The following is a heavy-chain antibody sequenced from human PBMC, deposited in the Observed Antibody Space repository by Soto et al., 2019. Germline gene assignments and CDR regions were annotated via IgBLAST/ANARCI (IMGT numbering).Heavy chain of an antibody. D-gene: IGHD3-10*01. CDR2: ISYDGSNK. CDR3: AKDAWFGELSGGFDY. V-gene: IGHV3-30*18. Sequence: QVQLVESGGGVVQPGRSLRLSCAASGFTFSSYGMHWVRQAPGKGLEWVAVISYDGSNKYYADSVKGRFTISRDNSKNTLYLQMNSLRAEDTAVYYCAKDAWFGELSGGFDYWGQGTLVTVSS. J-gene: IGHJ4*02. CDR1: GFTFSSYG.